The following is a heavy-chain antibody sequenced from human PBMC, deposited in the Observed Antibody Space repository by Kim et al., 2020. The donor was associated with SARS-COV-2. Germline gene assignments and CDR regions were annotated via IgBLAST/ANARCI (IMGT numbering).Heavy chain of an antibody. J-gene: IGHJ6*02. CDR3: ARGRAGVVPSPVLGLGPYYEYYIMDF. CDR2: INHSGST. V-gene: IGHV4-34*01. CDR1: GGSFSGSS. Sequence: SETLSLTCAVYGGSFSGSSWTWIRQPPGKGLEWIGQINHSGSTNYNPSLQSRVSISTDTSKNQFSLRLRSVTAADTAVYYCARGRAGVVPSPVLGLGPYYEYYIMDFWGRGTTVAVSS. D-gene: IGHD3-22*01.